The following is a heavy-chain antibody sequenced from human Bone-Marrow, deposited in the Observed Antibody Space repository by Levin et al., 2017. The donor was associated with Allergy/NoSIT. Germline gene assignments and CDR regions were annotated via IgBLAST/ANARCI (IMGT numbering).Heavy chain of an antibody. Sequence: SETLSLTCAVYGGSFSGNYWSWIRQPPGKGLEWIGEINHSGNANYNPSLKSRVTISVDTSKNQFSLKLSSVTAADAAVYYCARAAPITVVQGVIVGLRYYYYYMDVWGKGTTFTVSS. J-gene: IGHJ6*03. CDR2: INHSGNA. V-gene: IGHV4-34*01. CDR3: ARAAPITVVQGVIVGLRYYYYYMDV. CDR1: GGSFSGNY. D-gene: IGHD3-10*01.